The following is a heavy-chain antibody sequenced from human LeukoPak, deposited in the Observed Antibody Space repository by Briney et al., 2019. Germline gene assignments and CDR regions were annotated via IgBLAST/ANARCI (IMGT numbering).Heavy chain of an antibody. CDR1: GGSISSYY. CDR2: IYYSGST. D-gene: IGHD2-15*01. V-gene: IGHV4-59*01. Sequence: SETLSLTCTVSGGSISSYYWSWIRQPPGKGLEWIGYIYYSGSTNYNPSLKSRVTISVDTSKNQFSLKLSSVTAADTAVYYCARGTARLPLTLGYWGQGTLVTVSS. CDR3: ARGTARLPLTLGY. J-gene: IGHJ4*02.